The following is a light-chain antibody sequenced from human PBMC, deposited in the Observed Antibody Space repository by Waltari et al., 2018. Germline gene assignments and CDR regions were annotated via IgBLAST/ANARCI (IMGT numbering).Light chain of an antibody. CDR3: TSYAGKNILV. J-gene: IGLJ3*02. Sequence: QSVLTQPPSASGSLGQSVTISCTGARSNVGVYNFVSWSPQHPGKAPKPIIYEVNKRPSGVPDRFSGSKSGNTASLTVSGLLAEDEADYYCTSYAGKNILVFGGGTNLTVL. CDR1: RSNVGVYNF. V-gene: IGLV2-8*01. CDR2: EVN.